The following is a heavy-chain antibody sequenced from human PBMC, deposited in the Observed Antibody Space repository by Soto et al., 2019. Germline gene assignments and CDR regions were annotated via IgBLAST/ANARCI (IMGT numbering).Heavy chain of an antibody. J-gene: IGHJ6*02. CDR2: ISYDGSNK. D-gene: IGHD2-2*01. Sequence: GGSLRLSCAASGFTCSSYGMHWVRQAPGKGLEWVAVISYDGSNKYYADSVKGRFTISRDNSKNTLYLQMNSLRAEDTAVYYCAKSPPQLLPYYYYGMDVWGQGTRSPSP. CDR1: GFTCSSYG. V-gene: IGHV3-30*18. CDR3: AKSPPQLLPYYYYGMDV.